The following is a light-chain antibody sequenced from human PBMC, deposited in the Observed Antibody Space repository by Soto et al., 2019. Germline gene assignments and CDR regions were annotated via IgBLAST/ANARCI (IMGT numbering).Light chain of an antibody. CDR3: QSYDSSLSAYV. CDR2: EVT. J-gene: IGLJ1*01. V-gene: IGLV2-8*01. Sequence: QSALTQPPSASGSPGQSVTISCTGPRSDIGGDNYVSWYQQQPGKAPKLIIYEVTERPSGVPGRFSASKSGDTASLTVTGLQAEDEADYYCQSYDSSLSAYVFGTETKVTVL. CDR1: RSDIGGDNY.